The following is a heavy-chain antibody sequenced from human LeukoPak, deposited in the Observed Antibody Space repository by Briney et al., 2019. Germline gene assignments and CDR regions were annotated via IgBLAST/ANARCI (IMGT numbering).Heavy chain of an antibody. D-gene: IGHD6-13*01. J-gene: IGHJ4*02. V-gene: IGHV3-9*03. CDR2: ISWNSGSI. Sequence: PGGSLRLSCAASGFTFDDYAMHWVRQAPGKGLEWVSGISWNSGSIGYADSVKGRFTISRDNAKNSLYLQMNSLRAEDMALYYCAKALGSSSWTFDYWGQGTLVTVSS. CDR1: GFTFDDYA. CDR3: AKALGSSSWTFDY.